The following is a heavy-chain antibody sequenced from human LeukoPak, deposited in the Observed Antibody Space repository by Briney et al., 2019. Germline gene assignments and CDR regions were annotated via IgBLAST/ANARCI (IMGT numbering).Heavy chain of an antibody. D-gene: IGHD6-6*01. Sequence: PGGSLRLSCAASGFTFSSYAMYWVRQAPGKGLEWVAVISYDGSNKYYADSVKGRFTISRDNSKNTLYLQMNSLRAEDTAVYYCFSSSLESDYWGQGTLVTVSS. CDR2: ISYDGSNK. V-gene: IGHV3-30*04. CDR3: FSSSLESDY. CDR1: GFTFSSYA. J-gene: IGHJ4*02.